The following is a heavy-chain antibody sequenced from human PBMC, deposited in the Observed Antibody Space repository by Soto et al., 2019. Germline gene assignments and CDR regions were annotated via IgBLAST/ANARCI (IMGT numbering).Heavy chain of an antibody. CDR2: ISAYNGNT. D-gene: IGHD3-10*01. V-gene: IGHV1-18*01. J-gene: IGHJ6*03. CDR1: GYTFTSYG. CDR3: ARVLLWFGEDYYMDV. Sequence: SVKVSCKASGYTFTSYGISWVRQAPGQGLEWMGWISAYNGNTNYAQKLQGRVTMTTDTSTSTAYMELRSLRSDDTAVYYCARVLLWFGEDYYMDVWGKGTTVTVSS.